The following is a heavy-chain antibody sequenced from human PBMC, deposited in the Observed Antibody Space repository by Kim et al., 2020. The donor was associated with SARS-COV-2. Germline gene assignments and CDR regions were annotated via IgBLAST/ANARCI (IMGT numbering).Heavy chain of an antibody. CDR2: IYSGGST. J-gene: IGHJ6*02. CDR3: ASYYDFWSGPVLPYYYYGMDV. Sequence: GGSLRLSCAASGFTVSSNYMSWVRQAPGKGLEWVSVIYSGGSTYYADSVKGRFTISRDNSKNTLYLQMNSLRAEDTAVYYCASYYDFWSGPVLPYYYYGMDVWGQGTTVTVSS. D-gene: IGHD3-3*01. V-gene: IGHV3-53*01. CDR1: GFTVSSNY.